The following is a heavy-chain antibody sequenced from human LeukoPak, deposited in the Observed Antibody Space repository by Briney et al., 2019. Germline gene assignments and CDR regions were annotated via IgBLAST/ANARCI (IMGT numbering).Heavy chain of an antibody. CDR2: TYWGDDK. CDR3: AHKPAQKNYFDP. J-gene: IGHJ5*02. V-gene: IGHV2-5*02. CDR1: GFSLSAPQVA. D-gene: IGHD1-7*01. Sequence: SGPTLVNPTQTLTLTCTFSGFSLSAPQVAVGWIRQPPGKALEFLALTYWGDDKRFSSSLRSRHTITSDASKNQVVLTVANLDPVDTATYYCAHKPAQKNYFDPWGQGTLVTVSS.